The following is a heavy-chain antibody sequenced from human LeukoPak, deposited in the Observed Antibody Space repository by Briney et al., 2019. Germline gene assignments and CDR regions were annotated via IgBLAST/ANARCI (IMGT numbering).Heavy chain of an antibody. CDR1: GFTFSSYS. CDR2: IYSGGST. D-gene: IGHD1-7*01. J-gene: IGHJ2*01. CDR3: ARDTGTNNWNLHFDL. V-gene: IGHV3-66*01. Sequence: GGSLRLSCAVSGFTFSSYSMNWIRQAPGKGLERVSVIYSGGSTFYADSVKGRFTISRDNSKNTVYLQMNSLRDADTAVYYCARDTGTNNWNLHFDLWGRDTLVTVSS.